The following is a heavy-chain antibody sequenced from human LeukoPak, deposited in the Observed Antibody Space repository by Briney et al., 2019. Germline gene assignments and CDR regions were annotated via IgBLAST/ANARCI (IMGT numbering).Heavy chain of an antibody. V-gene: IGHV4-30-4*01. D-gene: IGHD3-10*01. CDR2: IYYSGST. J-gene: IGHJ4*02. CDR3: ARVPRNYYGSGSYFDY. CDR1: TFGDYA. Sequence: TFGDYAMSWVRQAPGKGLEWIGYIYYSGSTYYNPSLKSRVTISVDTSKNQFSLKLSSVTAADTAVYYCARVPRNYYGSGSYFDYWGQGTLVTVSS.